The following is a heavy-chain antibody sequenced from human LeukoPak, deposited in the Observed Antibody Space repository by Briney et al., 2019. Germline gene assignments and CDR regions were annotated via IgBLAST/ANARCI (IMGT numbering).Heavy chain of an antibody. V-gene: IGHV4-30-2*01. Sequence: ASQTLSLTCTVSGGSISSGGYYWSWIRQPPGKGLEWIGYIYHSGSTYYNPSLKSRVTISVDRSKNQFSLKLSSVTAADTAVYYCASARREYSSSYFDYWGQGTLVTVSS. D-gene: IGHD6-6*01. CDR1: GGSISSGGYY. CDR3: ASARREYSSSYFDY. J-gene: IGHJ4*02. CDR2: IYHSGST.